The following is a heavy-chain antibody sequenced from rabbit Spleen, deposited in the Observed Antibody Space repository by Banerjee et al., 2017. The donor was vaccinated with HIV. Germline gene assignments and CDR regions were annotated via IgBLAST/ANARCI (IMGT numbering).Heavy chain of an antibody. Sequence: QSLEESGGDLVTPGTSLTISCTASGFSFISGYYMCWFRPPPGKGLGLIACIAAGSGGTTYYANWAKGRFTISKTSSTTVTLQMTSLTAADTATYFCARFYSGYGDVGFAAMWGPGTLVTVS. CDR1: GFSFISGYY. D-gene: IGHD7-1*01. J-gene: IGHJ6*01. CDR2: IAAGSGGTT. CDR3: ARFYSGYGDVGFAAM. V-gene: IGHV1S40*01.